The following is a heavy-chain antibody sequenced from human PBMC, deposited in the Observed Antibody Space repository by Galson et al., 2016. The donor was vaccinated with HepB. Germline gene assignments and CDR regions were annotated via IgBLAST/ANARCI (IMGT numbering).Heavy chain of an antibody. CDR1: GFTFNHYG. CDR2: ISYDGVTK. CDR3: ATSWSDCGSGSCYSGWFDP. V-gene: IGHV3-30*03. D-gene: IGHD2-15*01. Sequence: SLRLSCATSGFTFNHYGIHWVRQAPGKRLEWVAVISYDGVTKYYADSVKGRFTISRDDSENTFYLQMNDLRAEDTAVYYCATSWSDCGSGSCYSGWFDPWGQGALVTVSS. J-gene: IGHJ5*02.